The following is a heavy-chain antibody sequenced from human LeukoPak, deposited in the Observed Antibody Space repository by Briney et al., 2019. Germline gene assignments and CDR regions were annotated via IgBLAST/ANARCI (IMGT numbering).Heavy chain of an antibody. J-gene: IGHJ4*02. Sequence: SETLSLTCTVSGVSISTSTHYWAWIRQPPGKGLEWRGSMFYRGSTYYNASLKSRVTLSVDTSRNQFSLKLSSVTPSDTAIYYCVRQGGWGGAASLIEFWGQGALVTVSS. CDR1: GVSISTSTHY. D-gene: IGHD2-15*01. CDR2: MFYRGST. CDR3: VRQGGWGGAASLIEF. V-gene: IGHV4-39*01.